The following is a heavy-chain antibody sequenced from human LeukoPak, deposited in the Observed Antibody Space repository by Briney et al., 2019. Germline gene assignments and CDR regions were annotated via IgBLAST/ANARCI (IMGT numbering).Heavy chain of an antibody. D-gene: IGHD3-9*01. V-gene: IGHV3-49*04. CDR3: ARGPIYLWIYYGMDV. Sequence: GSLRLSCTASGFSFGDHAMTWVRQAPGKGLEWVSFIRREAYGQTTEYAASVKDRFTISRDNSKGIVYLQMNSLKTEDTAKYYCARGPIYLWIYYGMDVWGQGTTVIVSS. J-gene: IGHJ6*02. CDR1: GFSFGDHA. CDR2: IRREAYGQTT.